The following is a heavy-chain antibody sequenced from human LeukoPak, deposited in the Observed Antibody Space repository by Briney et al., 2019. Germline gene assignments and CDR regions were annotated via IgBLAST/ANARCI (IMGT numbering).Heavy chain of an antibody. Sequence: GASVKVSCKASGYTFTGYCMHWVRQAPGQGLEWMGWINPNSGGTNYAQKFQGRVTMTRDTSISTAYMELSRLRSEDTAVYYCATDDPRWLQFGYYYYGMDVWGQGTTVTVSS. D-gene: IGHD5-12*01. J-gene: IGHJ6*02. CDR1: GYTFTGYC. CDR3: ATDDPRWLQFGYYYYGMDV. CDR2: INPNSGGT. V-gene: IGHV1-2*02.